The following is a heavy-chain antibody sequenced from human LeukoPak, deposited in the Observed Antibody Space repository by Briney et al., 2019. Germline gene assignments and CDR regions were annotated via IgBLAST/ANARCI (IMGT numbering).Heavy chain of an antibody. J-gene: IGHJ4*02. D-gene: IGHD3-22*01. CDR3: ARDDDSSGYYYTFDY. CDR2: INPSGGST. CDR1: GYTFTSYY. V-gene: IGHV1-46*01. Sequence: GASVKLSCKASGYTFTSYYMHWVRQAPGQGLEWMGIINPSGGSTSYAQKFQGRVTMTRDMSTSTVYMELSSLRSEDTAVYYCARDDDSSGYYYTFDYWGQGTLVTVSS.